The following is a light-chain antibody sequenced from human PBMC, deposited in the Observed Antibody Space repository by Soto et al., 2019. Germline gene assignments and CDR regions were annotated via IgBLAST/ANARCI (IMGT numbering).Light chain of an antibody. CDR2: GAS. V-gene: IGKV3-15*01. Sequence: EIVMTQSPATLSVSPGGRATLSCSASQTISGTLAWYQQKPGQAPRLLIHGASTRAPGFPARFSGSGSGTDFTLTISSLQSEDFAVYYCQQYDNWPWTCGQGTKVDIK. CDR1: QTISGT. J-gene: IGKJ1*01. CDR3: QQYDNWPWT.